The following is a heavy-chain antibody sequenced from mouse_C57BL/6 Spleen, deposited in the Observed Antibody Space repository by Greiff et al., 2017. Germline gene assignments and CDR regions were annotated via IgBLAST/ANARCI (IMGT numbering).Heavy chain of an antibody. Sequence: VQLQQSGPELVKPGASVKISCKASGYSFTGYYMNWVKQSPEKSLEWIGEINPSTGGTPYNQKFHAKATLTVDKSSSTAYMQLKSLTSEDSSIYYCARNFYYGSSPYFDYWGQGTTLTVSA. CDR2: INPSTGGT. V-gene: IGHV1-42*01. D-gene: IGHD1-1*01. CDR1: GYSFTGYY. J-gene: IGHJ2*01. CDR3: ARNFYYGSSPYFDY.